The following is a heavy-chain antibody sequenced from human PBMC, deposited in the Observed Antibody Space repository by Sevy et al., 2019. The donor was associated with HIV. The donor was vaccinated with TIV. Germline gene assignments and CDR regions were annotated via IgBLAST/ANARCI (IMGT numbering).Heavy chain of an antibody. D-gene: IGHD6-19*01. CDR2: ISYDGSNK. V-gene: IGHV3-30-3*01. J-gene: IGHJ3*02. Sequence: GESLKISCAASGFTFSSYAMHWVRQAPGKGLEWVAVISYDGSNKYYAASVKGRFTISRDNSKNTLYLQMNSLRAEDTAVYYCARLPSPGIAVAAQARGAFDIWGQGTMVTVSS. CDR1: GFTFSSYA. CDR3: ARLPSPGIAVAAQARGAFDI.